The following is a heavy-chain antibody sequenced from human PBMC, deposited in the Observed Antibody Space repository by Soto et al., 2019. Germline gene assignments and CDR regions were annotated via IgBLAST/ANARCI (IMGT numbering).Heavy chain of an antibody. CDR1: GASVRSGDYY. CDR3: VGTGTTDDY. CDR2: IYNSGGS. D-gene: IGHD4-17*01. J-gene: IGHJ4*02. V-gene: IGHV4-30-4*01. Sequence: PSETLSLTCSVSGASVRSGDYYWSCIRQAPGKGLEWIGYIYNSGGSYYNPSLKGRLTRSIDTSKNQFSLKLNSVTAADTAIYYCVGTGTTDDYWGRGTLVTVSS.